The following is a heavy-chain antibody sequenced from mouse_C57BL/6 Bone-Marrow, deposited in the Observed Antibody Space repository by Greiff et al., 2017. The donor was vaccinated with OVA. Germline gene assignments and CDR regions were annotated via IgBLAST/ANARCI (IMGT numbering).Heavy chain of an antibody. CDR2: INPYNGDT. CDR3: ARKRDFSTTVVADFDY. D-gene: IGHD1-1*01. Sequence: EVKLMESGPELVKPGDSVKISCKASGYSFTGYFMNWVMQSHGKSLEWIGRINPYNGDTFYNQKFKGKATLTVDKSSSTAHMELRSLTSEDSAVYYCARKRDFSTTVVADFDYWGQGTTLTVSS. CDR1: GYSFTGYF. V-gene: IGHV1-20*01. J-gene: IGHJ2*01.